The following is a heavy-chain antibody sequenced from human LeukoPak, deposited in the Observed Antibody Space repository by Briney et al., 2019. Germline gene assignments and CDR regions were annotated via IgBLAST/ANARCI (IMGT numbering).Heavy chain of an antibody. CDR2: INHSGST. CDR1: GGSISGYY. J-gene: IGHJ4*02. V-gene: IGHV4-34*01. Sequence: SETLSLTCTVSGGSISGYYWSWIRQPPGKGLEWIGEINHSGSTNYNPSLKSRVTISVDTFKNQFSLKLSSVTAADTAVYYCARMGVGSGSYYFPFDYWGQGTLVTVSS. CDR3: ARMGVGSGSYYFPFDY. D-gene: IGHD3-10*01.